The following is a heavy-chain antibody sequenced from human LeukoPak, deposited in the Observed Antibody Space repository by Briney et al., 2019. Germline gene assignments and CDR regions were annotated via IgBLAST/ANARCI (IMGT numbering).Heavy chain of an antibody. CDR2: ISFDGTNK. V-gene: IGHV3-30*18. Sequence: GGSPRLSCAASGFTFSSSGMHWVRQAPGKGLEWVAVISFDGTNKHYVDSVKGRFTTSRENSKNTLYLQMSSLTPEDTAVYYCAKDLVVSTTYFDYWGQGTPVTVSS. D-gene: IGHD1-26*01. CDR1: GFTFSSSG. CDR3: AKDLVVSTTYFDY. J-gene: IGHJ4*02.